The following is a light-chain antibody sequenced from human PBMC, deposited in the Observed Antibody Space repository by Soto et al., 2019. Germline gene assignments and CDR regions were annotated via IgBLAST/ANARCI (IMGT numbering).Light chain of an antibody. CDR3: QQVESYPST. CDR2: AAS. J-gene: IGKJ4*01. Sequence: IQLTQTPSSLSASVGDRVTITFRASQGISSFLAWYQQKPGKAPKLLIYAASSLQSGVPSRFSGSGFGTDFTLTITSLQPEDFATYYCQQVESYPSTFGGGTKVDIK. CDR1: QGISSF. V-gene: IGKV1-9*01.